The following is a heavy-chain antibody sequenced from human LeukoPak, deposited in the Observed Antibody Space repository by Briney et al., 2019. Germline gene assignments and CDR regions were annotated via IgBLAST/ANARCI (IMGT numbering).Heavy chain of an antibody. V-gene: IGHV3-30*18. D-gene: IGHD5-18*01. CDR2: ISYDGSNQ. Sequence: GKSLRLSCAASGFTFSNYGIHWVRQAPGKGLEWMAVISYDGSNQYYADSVKGRFTISRDNSKNTLYLQMNSLRAEDTAVYYCAKDGKAAMVTGFCDYWGQGTLVTVSS. CDR1: GFTFSNYG. CDR3: AKDGKAAMVTGFCDY. J-gene: IGHJ4*02.